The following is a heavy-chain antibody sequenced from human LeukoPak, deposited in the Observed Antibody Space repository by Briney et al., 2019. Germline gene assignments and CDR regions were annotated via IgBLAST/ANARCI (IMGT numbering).Heavy chain of an antibody. CDR3: ASGQGGDYVIYY. CDR2: IIPIFGTA. J-gene: IGHJ4*02. Sequence: ASVKVSCKASGGTFSSYAISWVRQAPGQGLEWMGGIIPIFGTANYAQKFQGRVTITTDESTSTAYMELSSLRSEGTAVYYRASGQGGDYVIYYWGQGTLVTVSS. CDR1: GGTFSSYA. V-gene: IGHV1-69*05. D-gene: IGHD4-17*01.